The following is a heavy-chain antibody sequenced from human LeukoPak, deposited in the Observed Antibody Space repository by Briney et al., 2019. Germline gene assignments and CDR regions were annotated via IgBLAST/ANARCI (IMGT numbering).Heavy chain of an antibody. CDR1: GGSISSSSYY. V-gene: IGHV4-39*07. Sequence: SETLSLTCTVSGGSISSSSYYWGWIRQPPGKGLEWIGSIYYSGSTYYNPSLKSRVTISVDTSKNQFSLKLSSVTAADTAVYYCARVYYEGKFWWFDPWGQGTLVTVSS. CDR3: ARVYYEGKFWWFDP. D-gene: IGHD3-22*01. CDR2: IYYSGST. J-gene: IGHJ5*02.